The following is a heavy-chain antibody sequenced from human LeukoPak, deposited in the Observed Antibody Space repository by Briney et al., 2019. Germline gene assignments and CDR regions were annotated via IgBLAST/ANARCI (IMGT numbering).Heavy chain of an antibody. D-gene: IGHD3-22*01. J-gene: IGHJ4*02. CDR3: ARDPGDYYDSSGYYYWLYYFDY. V-gene: IGHV3-48*03. CDR1: GFTFISYE. Sequence: GGSLRLSCAASGFTFISYEMNWVRQAPGKGLEWVSYISSSGSTICYADSVKGRLTISRDKAKNSMYLQMNSLRAEDTAVYYCARDPGDYYDSSGYYYWLYYFDYWGQGTLVTVSS. CDR2: ISSSGSTI.